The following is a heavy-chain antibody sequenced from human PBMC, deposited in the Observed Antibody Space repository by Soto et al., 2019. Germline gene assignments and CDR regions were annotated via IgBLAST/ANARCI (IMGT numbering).Heavy chain of an antibody. J-gene: IGHJ4*02. CDR2: ISGSGGST. V-gene: IGHV3-23*01. Sequence: EVQLLESGGGLMKPGGSRRLSSAASGFTFSSYAMSWVRKAPGKGLERVTAISGSGGSTYYADSVKGRFTISRDNSKNTLYPQMNSLRAEDTAVYYCAKEPGYSSGWGPFDYWGQGTLVTVSS. CDR3: AKEPGYSSGWGPFDY. CDR1: GFTFSSYA. D-gene: IGHD6-19*01.